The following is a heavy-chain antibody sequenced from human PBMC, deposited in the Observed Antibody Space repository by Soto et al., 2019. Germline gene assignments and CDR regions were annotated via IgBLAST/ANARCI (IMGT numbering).Heavy chain of an antibody. D-gene: IGHD6-19*01. CDR2: ISAYNGNT. Sequence: XSVQVYFKGSCYTFSSYGISWVRQAPGQGLEWMGWISAYNGNTNYAQKLQGRVTMTTDTSTSTAYMELRSLRSDDTAVYYCARDRKSGWDAFDIWGQGTMVTVSS. V-gene: IGHV1-18*04. J-gene: IGHJ3*02. CDR1: CYTFSSYG. CDR3: ARDRKSGWDAFDI.